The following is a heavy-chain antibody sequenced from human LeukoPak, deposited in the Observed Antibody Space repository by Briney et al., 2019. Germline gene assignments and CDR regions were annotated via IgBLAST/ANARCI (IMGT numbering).Heavy chain of an antibody. Sequence: PGGSLRLSCAASGFTFSSYAMSWVRQAPGKGLEWVSAISGSGGSTYYAGSVKGRFTISRDNSKNTLYLQMNSLRAEDTAVYYCAKDSLMDYYDSSGYYVFDYWGQGTLVTVSS. CDR1: GFTFSSYA. CDR2: ISGSGGST. D-gene: IGHD3-22*01. CDR3: AKDSLMDYYDSSGYYVFDY. V-gene: IGHV3-23*01. J-gene: IGHJ4*02.